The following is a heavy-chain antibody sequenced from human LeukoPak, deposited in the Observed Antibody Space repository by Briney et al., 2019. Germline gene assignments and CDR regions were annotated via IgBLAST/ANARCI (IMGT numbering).Heavy chain of an antibody. Sequence: SETLSLTCAVYGGSFSGYYWSWIRQPPGKGLEWIGEINHSGSTNYNPSLKSRVTISVDMSKNQFSLQLSSVTAADTAVYYCARGPPAKPGTGYYYGMDVWGQGTTVTVS. CDR3: ARGPPAKPGTGYYYGMDV. V-gene: IGHV4-34*01. J-gene: IGHJ6*02. CDR2: INHSGST. CDR1: GGSFSGYY. D-gene: IGHD2-2*01.